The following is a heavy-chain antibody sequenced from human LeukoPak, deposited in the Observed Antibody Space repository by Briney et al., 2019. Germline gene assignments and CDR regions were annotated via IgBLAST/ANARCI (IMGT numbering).Heavy chain of an antibody. Sequence: PGGSLRLSCTATGFTFSNYWMSWVRQTPEKGLEWVANIKQDGSETVYVDSVKGRFTISRDNAKNSLYLQMNSLGVEDAAVYYCARFNVETTTYFDYWGQGAVVTVSS. CDR1: GFTFSNYW. D-gene: IGHD5-18*01. J-gene: IGHJ4*02. CDR2: IKQDGSET. CDR3: ARFNVETTTYFDY. V-gene: IGHV3-7*04.